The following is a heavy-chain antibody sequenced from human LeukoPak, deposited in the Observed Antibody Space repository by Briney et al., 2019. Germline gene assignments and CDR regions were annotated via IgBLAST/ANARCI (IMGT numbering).Heavy chain of an antibody. CDR2: ISSSSSYI. J-gene: IGHJ4*02. V-gene: IGHV3-21*01. CDR1: GFTFSSYS. D-gene: IGHD4-17*01. CDR3: ARDRPTVTLDRYYDY. Sequence: KPGGSLRLSCAASGFTFSSYSMNWVRQAPGKGLEWVSSISSSSSYIYYADSVKGRFTISRDNAKNSLYLQMNSLRAEDTAVYYCARDRPTVTLDRYYDYWGQGTLVTVSS.